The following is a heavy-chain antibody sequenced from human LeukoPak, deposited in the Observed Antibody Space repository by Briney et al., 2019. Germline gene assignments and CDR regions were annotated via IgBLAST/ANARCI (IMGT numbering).Heavy chain of an antibody. CDR2: INPNSGGT. Sequence: ASVKVPCKASGYTFTGYYMHWVRQAPGQGLEWMGWINPNSGGTNYAQKFQGRVTMTRDTSISTAYMELSRLRSDDTAVYYCAREGYSGSYGRRFDYWGQGTLVTVSS. V-gene: IGHV1-2*02. J-gene: IGHJ4*02. CDR3: AREGYSGSYGRRFDY. D-gene: IGHD1-26*01. CDR1: GYTFTGYY.